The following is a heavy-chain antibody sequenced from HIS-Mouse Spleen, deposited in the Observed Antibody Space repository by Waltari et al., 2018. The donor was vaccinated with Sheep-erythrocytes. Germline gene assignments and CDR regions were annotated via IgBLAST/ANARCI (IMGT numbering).Heavy chain of an antibody. Sequence: QVQLQESGPGLVKPSQTLSLTCTVSGGSISSGDYYWSWIRQPPGKGLGWIGYIYYSGGTYYNPALKRRVTRAVNTSKNQFSLKLSCVTAADTAVYYCARTDYGDYFGWFDPWGQGTLVTVSS. CDR3: ARTDYGDYFGWFDP. D-gene: IGHD4-17*01. J-gene: IGHJ5*02. V-gene: IGHV4-30-4*01. CDR1: GGSISSGDYY. CDR2: IYYSGGT.